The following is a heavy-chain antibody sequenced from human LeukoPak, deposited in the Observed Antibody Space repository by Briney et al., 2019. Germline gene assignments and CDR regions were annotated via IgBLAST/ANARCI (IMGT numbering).Heavy chain of an antibody. J-gene: IGHJ3*02. CDR3: AGPSTVTSSENAFDI. CDR2: ISAYNGNT. D-gene: IGHD4-17*01. Sequence: GASVKVSCKASGYTFTSYGISWVRQAPGQGLEWMGWISAYNGNTNYAQKLQGRVTMTTDTSTSTAYMELRSLRSDDTAVYYCAGPSTVTSSENAFDIWGQGTMVTVSS. V-gene: IGHV1-18*01. CDR1: GYTFTSYG.